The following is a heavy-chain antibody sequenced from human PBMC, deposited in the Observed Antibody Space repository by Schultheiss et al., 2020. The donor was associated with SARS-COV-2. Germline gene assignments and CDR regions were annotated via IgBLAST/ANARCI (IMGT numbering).Heavy chain of an antibody. Sequence: GGSLRLSCTASGFTFGDYAMHWVRQAPGKGLEWVSAISGSGGSIGYADSVKGRFTISRDNAKNSLYLQMNSLRAEDTAVYYCAKVANYYDSSGYLDYWGQGTLVTVSS. CDR1: GFTFGDYA. J-gene: IGHJ4*02. V-gene: IGHV3-9*01. D-gene: IGHD3-22*01. CDR3: AKVANYYDSSGYLDY. CDR2: ISGSGGSI.